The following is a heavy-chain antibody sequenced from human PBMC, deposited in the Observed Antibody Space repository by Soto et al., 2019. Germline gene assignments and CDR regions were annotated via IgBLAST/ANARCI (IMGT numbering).Heavy chain of an antibody. Sequence: GGSLRLSCAASGFTFSSYAMSWVRQAPGKGLEWVSAISGSGGSTYYADSVKGRFTISRDNSKNTLYLQMNSLRAEDTAVYYCAKDRVMVAATTVPWYYYYGMDVWGQGTTVTVSS. CDR1: GFTFSSYA. V-gene: IGHV3-23*01. J-gene: IGHJ6*02. CDR3: AKDRVMVAATTVPWYYYYGMDV. CDR2: ISGSGGST. D-gene: IGHD2-15*01.